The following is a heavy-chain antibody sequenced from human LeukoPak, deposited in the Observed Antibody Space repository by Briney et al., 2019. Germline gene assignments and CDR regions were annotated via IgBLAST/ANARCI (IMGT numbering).Heavy chain of an antibody. J-gene: IGHJ4*02. CDR1: GFTVRSNY. V-gene: IGHV3-66*01. Sequence: GGSLRLSCAAAGFTVRSNYMSWVSQAPGKGLEWVSLIFNDGSTYCADSVKARFTISRDNSMDTLYLQMNSLRVEDTAVYYCARDPGGDNAYWGQGTLVTVSS. D-gene: IGHD4-17*01. CDR3: ARDPGGDNAY. CDR2: IFNDGST.